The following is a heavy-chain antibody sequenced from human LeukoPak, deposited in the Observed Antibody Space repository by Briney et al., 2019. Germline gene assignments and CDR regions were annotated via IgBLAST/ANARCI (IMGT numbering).Heavy chain of an antibody. V-gene: IGHV3-7*01. J-gene: IGHJ4*02. D-gene: IGHD1-26*01. CDR2: IKQDGSEK. CDR1: GFTFSSYW. Sequence: GGSLRLSCAASGFTFSSYWMSWVRQAPGKGLEWVANIKQDGSEKYYVDSVKGRFTISRDNAKNSLYLQMNSLRAEDTAVYYCAKDLTRGSYGFDYWGQGTLVTVSS. CDR3: AKDLTRGSYGFDY.